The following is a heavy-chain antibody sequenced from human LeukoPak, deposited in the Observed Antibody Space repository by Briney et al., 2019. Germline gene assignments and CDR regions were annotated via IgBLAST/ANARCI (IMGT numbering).Heavy chain of an antibody. CDR1: GFTFSSYE. V-gene: IGHV3-48*03. CDR3: ARDAYSSGWYVGFDY. J-gene: IGHJ4*02. D-gene: IGHD6-19*01. Sequence: GGSLRLSCAASGFTFSSYEMNWVRPAPGKGLEWVSYISSSGSTIYYADSVKGRFTISRDNAKNSLYLQMNSLRAEDTAVYYCARDAYSSGWYVGFDYWGQGTLVTVSS. CDR2: ISSSGSTI.